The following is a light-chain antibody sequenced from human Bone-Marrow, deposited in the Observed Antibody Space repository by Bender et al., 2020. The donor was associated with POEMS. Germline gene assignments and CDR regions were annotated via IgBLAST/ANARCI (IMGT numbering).Light chain of an antibody. CDR1: KLADKN. J-gene: IGLJ1*01. CDR3: SSFTSSYTLL. CDR2: RNG. Sequence: SYELDQSPSVSVSPGQKAIISCSGDKLADKNVYWYQQKSGQSPEVILYRNGERPSGVPDRFSGSKSGNTASLTVSGLRADDEADYYCSSFTSSYTLLFGTGTKVTVL. V-gene: IGLV3-1*01.